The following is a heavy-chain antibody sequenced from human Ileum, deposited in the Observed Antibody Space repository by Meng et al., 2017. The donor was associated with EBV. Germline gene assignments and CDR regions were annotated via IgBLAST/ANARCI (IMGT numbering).Heavy chain of an antibody. CDR2: IYYSGST. CDR3: ARNVPGTSAYYD. J-gene: IGHJ4*02. V-gene: IGHV4-28*01. Sequence: QLHLQGPGPGVAKPSDTLSLTCAVSGYSISSTNWWGWIRQPPGKGLEWIGYIYYSGSTSYNPSLKSRVTMSVDTSKNQFSLNLNSVTAVDTAVYYCARNVPGTSAYYDWGQGTLVTVSS. CDR1: GYSISSTNW. D-gene: IGHD3-22*01.